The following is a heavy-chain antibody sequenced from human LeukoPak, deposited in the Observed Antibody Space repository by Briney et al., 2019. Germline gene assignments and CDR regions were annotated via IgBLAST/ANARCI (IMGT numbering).Heavy chain of an antibody. Sequence: PSETLSLTCTVSGGSVRSGSFYWNWIRQPPGKGLEWIGYMHSSGSTSYNPSLKSRVTISVDTSNNQFPLKLSSATAADTAVYFCARSLDCSGPNCHALAKYHYDMDVWGQGTTVTVSS. D-gene: IGHD2-15*01. V-gene: IGHV4-61*01. CDR2: MHSSGST. J-gene: IGHJ6*02. CDR3: ARSLDCSGPNCHALAKYHYDMDV. CDR1: GGSVRSGSFY.